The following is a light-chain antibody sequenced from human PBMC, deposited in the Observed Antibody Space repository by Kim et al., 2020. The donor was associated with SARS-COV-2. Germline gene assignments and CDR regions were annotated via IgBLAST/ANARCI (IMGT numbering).Light chain of an antibody. J-gene: IGLJ3*02. V-gene: IGLV1-47*01. CDR2: RNN. CDR3: AAWDDSLSGWV. CDR1: TSNIGSNY. Sequence: ELTQPPSASGTPGQRVTISCSGSTSNIGSNYVYWFQQLPGTAPKLLIYRNNQRPSGVPDRFSGSKSGTSASLAISGLRSEDEADYYCAAWDDSLSGWVFGGGTKLTVL.